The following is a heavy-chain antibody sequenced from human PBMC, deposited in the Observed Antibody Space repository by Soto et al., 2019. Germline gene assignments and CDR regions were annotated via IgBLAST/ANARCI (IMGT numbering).Heavy chain of an antibody. CDR1: GFTFSDYY. CDR3: AKDLGNYYYDSSGYSSYGIDF. D-gene: IGHD3-22*01. Sequence: GGSLRLSCAASGFTFSDYYMNWVRQAPGKGLEWVSAISASGGTTYYADSVKGRFTISRDNSKNTLYLQMNSLRAEDTAVYYCAKDLGNYYYDSSGYSSYGIDFWGQGTTVTVSS. J-gene: IGHJ6*02. V-gene: IGHV3-23*01. CDR2: ISASGGTT.